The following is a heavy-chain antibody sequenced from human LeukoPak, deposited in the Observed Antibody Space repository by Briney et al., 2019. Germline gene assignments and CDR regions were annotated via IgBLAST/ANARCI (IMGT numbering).Heavy chain of an antibody. Sequence: GTSVKASCTASGYTFTSYYIHWVRQAPGQGLEWMGIINPSGGSTSYAQKFQGRVTMTRDMSTSTVYMELSSLRSEDTAVYYCARVLYSYGYDYWGQGTLVTVSS. J-gene: IGHJ4*02. D-gene: IGHD5-18*01. V-gene: IGHV1-46*01. CDR1: GYTFTSYY. CDR2: INPSGGST. CDR3: ARVLYSYGYDY.